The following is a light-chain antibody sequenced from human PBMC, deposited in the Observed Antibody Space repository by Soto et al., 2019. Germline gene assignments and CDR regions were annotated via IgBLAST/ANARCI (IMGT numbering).Light chain of an antibody. Sequence: EIVLTQSPATLSLSPVETATLSCMASQSVSGYIGWYQQKPGQAPRLLIYADSNRATGIPARFSGSGSGTDFTLTISSLEPEDFSVYYCQQRYNWPITFGQGTRLENK. J-gene: IGKJ5*01. V-gene: IGKV3-11*01. CDR1: QSVSGY. CDR3: QQRYNWPIT. CDR2: ADS.